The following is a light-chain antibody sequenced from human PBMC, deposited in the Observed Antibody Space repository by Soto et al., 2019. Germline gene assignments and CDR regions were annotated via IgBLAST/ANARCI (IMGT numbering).Light chain of an antibody. CDR3: QQSYSTPYT. CDR2: AAS. V-gene: IGKV1-39*01. J-gene: IGKJ2*01. CDR1: QRISSY. Sequence: DIQMPPSPSSLSASVVDRVTITCRASQRISSYLNWYQQKPGKAPKLLIYAASSLQSGVPSRFSGSGAGTDFTLTISSLQPEDFATYYCQQSYSTPYTFGQGTKLEIK.